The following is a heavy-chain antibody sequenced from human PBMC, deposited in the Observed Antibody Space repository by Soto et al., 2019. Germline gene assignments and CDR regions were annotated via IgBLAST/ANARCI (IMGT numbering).Heavy chain of an antibody. D-gene: IGHD3-22*01. J-gene: IGHJ3*02. CDR3: ARATLGYYFDSSVYSKAFDI. CDR2: ISSNSGYI. Sequence: EVQLVESGGGLVKAGESLRVSCSTSGFTFNSYSMNWVRQAPGKGLEWVSSISSNSGYIYYADSVKGRFTISRDNAKNSLFLQMNSLRAEDTAVYYCARATLGYYFDSSVYSKAFDIWGLGTMVTVSS. V-gene: IGHV3-21*01. CDR1: GFTFNSYS.